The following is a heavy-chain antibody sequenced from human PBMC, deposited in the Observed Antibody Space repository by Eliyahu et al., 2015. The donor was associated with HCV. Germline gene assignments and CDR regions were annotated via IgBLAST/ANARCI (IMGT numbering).Heavy chain of an antibody. CDR3: AKSGVGVVTATFWIDY. CDR1: GFXFSSYG. D-gene: IGHD2-21*02. CDR2: IRYDGSNK. V-gene: IGHV3-30*02. J-gene: IGHJ4*02. Sequence: QVQLVESGGGVVQPGGSLRLSCAASGFXFSSYGMHWVRPGPGQGAGGVAFIRYDGSNKYYADSVKGRFTISRDNSKNTLYLQMNSLRAEDTAVYYCAKSGVGVVTATFWIDYWGQGTLVTVSS.